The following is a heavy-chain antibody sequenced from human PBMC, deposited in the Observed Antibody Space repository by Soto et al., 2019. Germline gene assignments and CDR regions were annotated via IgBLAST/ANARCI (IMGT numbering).Heavy chain of an antibody. CDR1: GYSFTGYW. V-gene: IGHV5-51*01. CDR3: VVQQKPPCVNY. J-gene: IGHJ4*02. D-gene: IGHD6-13*01. CDR2: TYLRESQT. Sequence: PGETLKISCTGSGYSFTGYWIGWVREMPRKGLQWTGMTYLRESQTRYRASFQCRVTISADTSINTAYLQSSSLKASDTAMYYCVVQQKPPCVNYWGQGTLVTVSS.